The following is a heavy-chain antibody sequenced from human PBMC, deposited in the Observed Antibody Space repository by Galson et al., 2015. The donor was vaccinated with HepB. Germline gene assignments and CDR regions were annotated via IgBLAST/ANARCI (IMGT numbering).Heavy chain of an antibody. CDR3: AKDPSLLSRGYYYYGMDV. D-gene: IGHD2-15*01. Sequence: SLRLSCAASGFTFSSYAMHWVRQAPGKGLEWVAVISYDGSNKYYADSVKGRFTISRDNSKNTLYLQVNSLRAEDTAVYYCAKDPSLLSRGYYYYGMDVWGQGTTVTVSS. CDR1: GFTFSSYA. CDR2: ISYDGSNK. V-gene: IGHV3-30-3*01. J-gene: IGHJ6*02.